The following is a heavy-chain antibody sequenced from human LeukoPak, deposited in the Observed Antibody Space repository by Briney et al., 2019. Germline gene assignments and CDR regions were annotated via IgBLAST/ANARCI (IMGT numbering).Heavy chain of an antibody. CDR2: INHSGST. Sequence: SETLSLTCAVYGGSFSGYYWSWIRQPPGKGLEWIGEINHSGSTNYNPSLKSRVTISVDTSKDQFSLKLSSVTAADTAVYYCARDTYYYDSSGYYFGYYYYYMDVWGKGTTVTVSS. CDR3: ARDTYYYDSSGYYFGYYYYYMDV. CDR1: GGSFSGYY. D-gene: IGHD3-22*01. J-gene: IGHJ6*03. V-gene: IGHV4-34*01.